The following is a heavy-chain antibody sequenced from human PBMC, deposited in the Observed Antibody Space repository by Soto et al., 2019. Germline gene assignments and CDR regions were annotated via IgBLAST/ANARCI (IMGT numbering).Heavy chain of an antibody. CDR2: IYYSGST. J-gene: IGHJ4*02. D-gene: IGHD3-3*01. V-gene: IGHV4-39*01. CDR1: GGSISSSSYY. Sequence: SETLSLTGTVSGGSISSSSYYWGWIRQPPGKGLEWIGSIYYSGSTYYNPSLKSRVTISLDTSKNQFSLKLSSVTAADTAVYYCARHPTYYDFWSGLDYWGQGTLVTVSS. CDR3: ARHPTYYDFWSGLDY.